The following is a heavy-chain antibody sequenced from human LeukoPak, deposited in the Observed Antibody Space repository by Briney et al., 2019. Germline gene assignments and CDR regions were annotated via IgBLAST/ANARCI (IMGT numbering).Heavy chain of an antibody. CDR2: ISGSGGST. D-gene: IGHD3-22*01. Sequence: GSLRLPCAASGFTFSSYAMSWVRQAPGKGLEWVSAISGSGGSTYYADSVKGRFTISRDNSKNTLYLQMNSLRAEDTAVYYCAKFTMIVVVITHFDYWGQGTLVTVSS. CDR1: GFTFSSYA. CDR3: AKFTMIVVVITHFDY. V-gene: IGHV3-23*01. J-gene: IGHJ4*02.